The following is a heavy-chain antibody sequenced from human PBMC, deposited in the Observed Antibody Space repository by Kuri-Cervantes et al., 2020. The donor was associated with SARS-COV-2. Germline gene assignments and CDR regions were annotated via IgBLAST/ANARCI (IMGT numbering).Heavy chain of an antibody. Sequence: GGSLRLSCAASGFTFSSYGMHWVRQAPGKGLEWVAVIWYGGSNKYYADSVKGRFTISRDNSKNSLCLQMNSLRAEDTAVYYCARDTVRGVIRYYFDYWGQGTLVTVSS. CDR3: ARDTVRGVIRYYFDY. D-gene: IGHD3-16*02. V-gene: IGHV3-33*08. J-gene: IGHJ4*02. CDR1: GFTFSSYG. CDR2: IWYGGSNK.